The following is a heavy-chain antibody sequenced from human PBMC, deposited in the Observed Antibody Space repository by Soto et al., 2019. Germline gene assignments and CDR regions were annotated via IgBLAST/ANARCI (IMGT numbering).Heavy chain of an antibody. Sequence: EVQLLESGGGLVQPGGSLRLSCAASGFTFSSYAMSWVRQAPGKGLEWVSAISGSGGSTYYSDSVKGRFTISRDNSNNMLYLQMNSLRAEDTAVYYCALREMGCSGGSCYSLHYYYYYMDVWGKGTTVTVSS. D-gene: IGHD2-15*01. CDR1: GFTFSSYA. J-gene: IGHJ6*03. CDR2: ISGSGGST. V-gene: IGHV3-23*01. CDR3: ALREMGCSGGSCYSLHYYYYYMDV.